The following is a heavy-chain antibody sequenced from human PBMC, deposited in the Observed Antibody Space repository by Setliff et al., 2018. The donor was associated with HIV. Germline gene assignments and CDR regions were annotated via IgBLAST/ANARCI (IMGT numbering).Heavy chain of an antibody. V-gene: IGHV4-59*01. D-gene: IGHD2-15*01. CDR1: GGSISSYY. Sequence: SETLSLTCTVSGGSISSYYWSWIRQPPGKGLEWIGYIYYSGSTNYNPSLKSRVTISVDTSKNQFSLKLSSVTAADAAVYYCTRGMRPMVKRVPFDYWGQGTLVTVSS. CDR3: TRGMRPMVKRVPFDY. J-gene: IGHJ4*02. CDR2: IYYSGST.